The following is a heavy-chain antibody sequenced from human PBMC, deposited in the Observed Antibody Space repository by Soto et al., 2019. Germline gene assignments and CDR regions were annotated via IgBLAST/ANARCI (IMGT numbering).Heavy chain of an antibody. J-gene: IGHJ4*02. Sequence: QVHLVQSGAEVKKPGASVKVSCKGSGYGFTTYGITWVRQAPGQGLEWMAWISAHNGNTNYAQKVQGRVTVTRDTSTRTVYMELMSLRYDDTAVYYCARGRYGDYWGQGALVTVSS. D-gene: IGHD1-1*01. CDR1: GYGFTTYG. CDR2: ISAHNGNT. V-gene: IGHV1-18*01. CDR3: ARGRYGDY.